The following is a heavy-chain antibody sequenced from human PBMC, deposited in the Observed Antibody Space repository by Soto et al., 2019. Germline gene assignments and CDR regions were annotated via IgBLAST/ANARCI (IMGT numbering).Heavy chain of an antibody. V-gene: IGHV1-3*01. J-gene: IGHJ5*02. CDR3: DRSPSYVLRLLEWLPNHPFDP. Sequence: ASVKVSCKASGYTFTSYAMHWVRQAPGQRREWMGWINAGSENTKYSQKFQGRVTITRDTSASTAYMELSGLRYEDTAVYYCDRSPSYVLRLLEWLPNHPFDPWGQGTLVTVSS. CDR1: GYTFTSYA. D-gene: IGHD3-3*01. CDR2: INAGSENT.